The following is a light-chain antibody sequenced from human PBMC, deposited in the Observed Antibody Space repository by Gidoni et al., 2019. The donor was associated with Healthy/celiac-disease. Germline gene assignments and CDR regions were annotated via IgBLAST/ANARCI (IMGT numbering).Light chain of an antibody. CDR1: QSISSY. V-gene: IGKV1-39*01. J-gene: IGKJ1*01. CDR2: AAS. Sequence: DIQMTQSPSSLSASVGDRVTITCQASQSISSYLHWYQQKPGKAPKLLIYAASSLQSGVPSRFSGSGSGTDFTLTISSLQPEDFATYYCQQSYSTPRTFGQGTKVEIK. CDR3: QQSYSTPRT.